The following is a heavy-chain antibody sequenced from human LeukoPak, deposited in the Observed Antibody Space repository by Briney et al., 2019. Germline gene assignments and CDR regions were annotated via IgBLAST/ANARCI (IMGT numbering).Heavy chain of an antibody. CDR3: ARRGMGIAAAGTLGY. CDR2: ISSSGSTI. D-gene: IGHD6-13*01. V-gene: IGHV3-11*01. CDR1: GITFSDYY. J-gene: IGHJ4*02. Sequence: KPGGSLRLSWAASGITFSDYYMSWIRQAPGEGLELGSYISSSGSTIYYADSVKGRLTISRDNAKNSLYLQMTSLRAEDTAVYYCARRGMGIAAAGTLGYWGQGTLVTVSS.